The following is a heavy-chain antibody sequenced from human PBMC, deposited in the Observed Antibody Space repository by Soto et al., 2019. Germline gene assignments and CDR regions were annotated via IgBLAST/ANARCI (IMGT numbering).Heavy chain of an antibody. J-gene: IGHJ4*02. D-gene: IGHD6-6*01. Sequence: GASVKVSCKASGYTFTSYDINCVRQATGQGLEWMGWMNPNSGNTGYAQKFQGRVTMTRNTSISTAYMELSSLRSEDTAVYYCARGGTARHYFDYWGQGTLVTVSS. CDR3: ARGGTARHYFDY. CDR1: GYTFTSYD. V-gene: IGHV1-8*01. CDR2: MNPNSGNT.